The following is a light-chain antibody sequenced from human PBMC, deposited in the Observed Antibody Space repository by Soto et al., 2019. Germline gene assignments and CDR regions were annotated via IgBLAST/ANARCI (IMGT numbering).Light chain of an antibody. V-gene: IGKV3-15*01. Sequence: SPATLSVSPGERATLSCRASQSVSSNLAWYQQKPGQAPRLLIYGASTRATGIPARFSGSGSGTEFTLTISSLQSEDFAVYYCQQYNNWPPYTFGQGT. CDR1: QSVSSN. CDR3: QQYNNWPPYT. J-gene: IGKJ2*01. CDR2: GAS.